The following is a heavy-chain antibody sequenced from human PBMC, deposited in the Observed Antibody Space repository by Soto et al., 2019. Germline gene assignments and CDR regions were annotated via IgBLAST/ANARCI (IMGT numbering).Heavy chain of an antibody. J-gene: IGHJ4*02. CDR1: GLTFSNYA. CDR3: ARESSSTVTTGGGGSAKDY. V-gene: IGHV3-30-3*01. CDR2: ISYDGTNR. Sequence: QVHLVESGGGVVQPGRSLRLSCAASGLTFSNYAMHWVRQAPGKGLEWVAFISYDGTNRCYPDSVKGRFTISRDNSKNTLYLQMNCLKTGDTAGYYCARESSSTVTTGGGGSAKDYWGQGTLVTVSS. D-gene: IGHD4-17*01.